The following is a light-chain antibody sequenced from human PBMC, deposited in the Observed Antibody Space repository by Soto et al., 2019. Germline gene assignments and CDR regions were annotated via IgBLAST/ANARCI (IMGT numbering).Light chain of an antibody. V-gene: IGKV3-11*01. CDR3: QQRSNWPLT. J-gene: IGKJ4*01. Sequence: EIVLTQSPATMPLSPGERATLSCRASQTVGSYLAWYQQKPGQAPRLLIYNASNRATGIPARFGGSGSGTGFTLTISSLETEDFAVYYCQQRSNWPLTFGGGTKVDIK. CDR2: NAS. CDR1: QTVGSY.